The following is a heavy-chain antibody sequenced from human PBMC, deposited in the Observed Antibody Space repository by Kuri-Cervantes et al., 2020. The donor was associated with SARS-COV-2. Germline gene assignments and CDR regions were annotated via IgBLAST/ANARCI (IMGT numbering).Heavy chain of an antibody. Sequence: GESLKISCAASGFTFDDYAMHWVRQAPGKGLEWVSGINWNGGSTGYADSVKGRFTISRDNAKNSLYLQMNSLRAEDTALYYCARFYCSSTSCYPFDYWGQGTLVTVSS. CDR1: GFTFDDYA. V-gene: IGHV3-20*04. D-gene: IGHD2-2*01. CDR2: INWNGGST. CDR3: ARFYCSSTSCYPFDY. J-gene: IGHJ4*02.